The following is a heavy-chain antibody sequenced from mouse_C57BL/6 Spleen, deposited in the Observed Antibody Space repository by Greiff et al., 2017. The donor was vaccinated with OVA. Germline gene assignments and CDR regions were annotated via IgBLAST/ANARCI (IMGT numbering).Heavy chain of an antibody. CDR1: GYTFTSYG. V-gene: IGHV1-58*01. Sequence: VQLQQSGAELVRPGSSVKMSCKTSGYTFTSYGINWVKQRPGQGLEWIGYIYIGNGYTEYNEKFKGKATLPSDTSSSTAYMHLSRLTSEDSAIYICARRTAQATHYAMDYWGQGTSVTVSS. J-gene: IGHJ4*01. CDR3: ARRTAQATHYAMDY. CDR2: IYIGNGYT. D-gene: IGHD3-2*02.